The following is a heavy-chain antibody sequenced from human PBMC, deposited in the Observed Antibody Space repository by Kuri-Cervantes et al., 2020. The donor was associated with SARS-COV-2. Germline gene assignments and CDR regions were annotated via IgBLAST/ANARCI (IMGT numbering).Heavy chain of an antibody. J-gene: IGHJ4*02. D-gene: IGHD4-11*01. V-gene: IGHV1-2*02. CDR3: ARVGIYDYSNYRPFDY. Sequence: ASVKVSCKASGYTFTSYGISWVRQAPGQGLEWMGWINPNSGGTNYAQKFQGRVTMTRDTSISTAYMELSRLGSDDTAVYYCARVGIYDYSNYRPFDYWGQGTLVTVSS. CDR1: GYTFTSYG. CDR2: INPNSGGT.